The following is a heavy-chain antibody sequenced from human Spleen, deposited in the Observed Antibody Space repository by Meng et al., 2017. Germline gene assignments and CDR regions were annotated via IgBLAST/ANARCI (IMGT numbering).Heavy chain of an antibody. CDR3: VRNEGYSFGA. CDR2: ISQGSGRT. Sequence: QVHLQESGPGPVKPWGTLSLTCAVSGDSISSRDWWSWVRQPPGKGLEWIGEISQGSGRTNYNPSLKSRVTISLDKSKNQFSLNVNSVTAADTAVYYCVRNEGYSFGAWGQGTLVTVSS. CDR1: GDSISSRDW. D-gene: IGHD2-21*01. V-gene: IGHV4-4*02. J-gene: IGHJ5*02.